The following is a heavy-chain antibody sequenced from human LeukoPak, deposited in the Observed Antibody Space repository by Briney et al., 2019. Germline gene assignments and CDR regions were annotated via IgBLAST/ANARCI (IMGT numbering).Heavy chain of an antibody. Sequence: GALRLSCAASGFTSSTYAMHWVRQAPGKGLEYVSAISTNGDSTYYADSVKGRFTISRDNSKNTLFLQMGSLRADDMAVYYCARWGSTSCYDYWGQGTLVTVSS. CDR3: ARWGSTSCYDY. J-gene: IGHJ4*02. V-gene: IGHV3-64*02. CDR1: GFTSSTYA. D-gene: IGHD2-2*01. CDR2: ISTNGDST.